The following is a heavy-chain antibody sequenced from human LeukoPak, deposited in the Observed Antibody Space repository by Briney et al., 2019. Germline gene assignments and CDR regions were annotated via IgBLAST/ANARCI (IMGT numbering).Heavy chain of an antibody. Sequence: PGGSLRLSCTASGFTFSSYAMHWVRRAPGKGLEWVAVIWYDGSNKYYADSVKGRFTISRDNSKNTLYLQMNSLRAEDTAVYYCAKVQTSSSFPYYYYYMDVWGKGTTVTVSS. CDR1: GFTFSSYA. CDR2: IWYDGSNK. V-gene: IGHV3-33*06. J-gene: IGHJ6*03. D-gene: IGHD6-6*01. CDR3: AKVQTSSSFPYYYYYMDV.